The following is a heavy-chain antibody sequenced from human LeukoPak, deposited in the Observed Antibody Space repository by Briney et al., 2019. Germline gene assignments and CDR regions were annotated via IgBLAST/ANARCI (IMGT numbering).Heavy chain of an antibody. V-gene: IGHV4-30-2*01. D-gene: IGHD2-2*01. J-gene: IGHJ3*01. CDR2: IYHSGST. CDR1: GGSVSSGGYY. CDR3: ARDQGGYCSSTSCSD. Sequence: PSETLSLTCTVSGGSVSSGGYYWSWIRQPPGKGLEWIWYIYHSGSTYYNPSLKSRVTISVDRSKNQFSLKLSSVTAADTAVYYCARDQGGYCSSTSCSDWGQGTMVTVSS.